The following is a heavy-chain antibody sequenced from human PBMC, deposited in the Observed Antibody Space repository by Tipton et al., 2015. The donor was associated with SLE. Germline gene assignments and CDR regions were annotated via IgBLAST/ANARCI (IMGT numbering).Heavy chain of an antibody. CDR2: IYSSGST. J-gene: IGHJ4*02. CDR3: ARVLTGTSTFDY. D-gene: IGHD1-7*01. CDR1: VGSITTYY. V-gene: IGHV4-4*08. Sequence: TLSLTCTVFVGSITTYYWSWIRQPPGKGLEWIGSIYSSGSTNYNPSLKSRVTLSLHTSKNQFSLHLRSVTAADTAVYYCARVLTGTSTFDYWGQGTLVTVSS.